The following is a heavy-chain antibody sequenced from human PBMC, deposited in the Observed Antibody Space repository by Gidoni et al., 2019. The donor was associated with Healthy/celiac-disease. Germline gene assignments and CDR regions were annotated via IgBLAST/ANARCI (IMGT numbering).Heavy chain of an antibody. CDR1: GGTFRSYA. V-gene: IGHV1-69*01. CDR2: IIPLFCTA. D-gene: IGHD5-18*01. CDR3: ARDKYSYGKFDY. Sequence: QVQLVQSGAEVKKQGSSEKGSCKASGGTFRSYAISWERQAPGHGLEWMGGIIPLFCTATYAQMFQGRVTITADESTSTAYMELSSLSSADTAVYSCARDKYSYGKFDYWGQGTLVTVSS. J-gene: IGHJ4*02.